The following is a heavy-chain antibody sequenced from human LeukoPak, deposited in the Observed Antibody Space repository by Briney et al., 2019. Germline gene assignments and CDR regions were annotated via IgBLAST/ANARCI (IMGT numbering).Heavy chain of an antibody. CDR1: GGSITGYY. Sequence: PSETLSLTCTVSGGSITGYYWTWIRQPAGKGLEWIGRIYSGGSTNYNPSLKSRVTISVDTSKNQFSLKLSSVTAADTAVYYCASSLADMDPNVFDYWGQGTLVTVSS. J-gene: IGHJ4*02. CDR3: ASSLADMDPNVFDY. CDR2: IYSGGST. D-gene: IGHD3-9*01. V-gene: IGHV4-4*07.